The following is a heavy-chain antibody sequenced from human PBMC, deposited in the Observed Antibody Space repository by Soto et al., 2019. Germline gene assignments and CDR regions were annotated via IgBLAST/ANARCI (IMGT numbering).Heavy chain of an antibody. Sequence: PSETLSLTXAVSGGSISTDNWWSWVRQPPGKGLEWIGEMYHSGDSNFNPSLKSRVTISVDKSKNQFSMQMASVTAADTALYYCTRASASSMLRGVVINWGRGTQVTVSS. D-gene: IGHD3-10*01. CDR2: MYHSGDS. CDR1: GGSISTDNW. CDR3: TRASASSMLRGVVIN. V-gene: IGHV4-4*02. J-gene: IGHJ4*02.